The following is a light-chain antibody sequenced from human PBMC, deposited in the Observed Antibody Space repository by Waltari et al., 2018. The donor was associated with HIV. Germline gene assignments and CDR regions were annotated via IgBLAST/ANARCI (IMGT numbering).Light chain of an antibody. Sequence: DIQMTQSPSSLSASVRDRATITCRASQSINSDLNWYQQKPGKAPSLLIYCASSLQSGVPTRFSGSGSGTEFSLTISSLQPEDFATYYCQQSYSAPFTFGQGTKLHVK. CDR1: QSINSD. CDR2: CAS. J-gene: IGKJ2*01. CDR3: QQSYSAPFT. V-gene: IGKV1-39*01.